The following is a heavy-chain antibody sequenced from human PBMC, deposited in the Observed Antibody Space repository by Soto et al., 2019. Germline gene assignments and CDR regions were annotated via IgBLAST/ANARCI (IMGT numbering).Heavy chain of an antibody. D-gene: IGHD6-6*01. V-gene: IGHV4-59*02. CDR2: MYHGGRT. Sequence: SETLSLTCTVSGDSVTNYFWSWMRQPPGKGLEWIGHMYHGGRTNYYPSFVRRVAISVDTSKNQFSLKLTSGTAADTAIYFCARLVDDTRLNFMYFDFWGQGALVTVSS. CDR1: GDSVTNYF. CDR3: ARLVDDTRLNFMYFDF. J-gene: IGHJ4*02.